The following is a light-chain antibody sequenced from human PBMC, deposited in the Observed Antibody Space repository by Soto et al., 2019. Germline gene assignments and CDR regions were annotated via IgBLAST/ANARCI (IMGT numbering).Light chain of an antibody. CDR1: SSDVGGYNY. CDR2: DVS. Sequence: QSALTQPPSASGSPGQSVTISCTGSSSDVGGYNYVSWYQQHPGKAPKLMIYDVSKRPSGVPDRFSGSKSGNTASLTVYGLQAEDEADYYCSSYAGSNIVVFGEGTKLTV. J-gene: IGLJ2*01. V-gene: IGLV2-8*01. CDR3: SSYAGSNIVV.